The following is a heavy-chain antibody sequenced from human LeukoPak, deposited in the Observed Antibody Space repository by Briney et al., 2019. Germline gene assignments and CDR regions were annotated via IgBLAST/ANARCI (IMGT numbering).Heavy chain of an antibody. CDR2: ISADATGT. Sequence: GGSLRLSCAASGSTFTNYAMSWVRQAPGKGLEWVSIISADATGTYYADSLRGRFTISRDNSKNTLYLQVNSLRAEDTAVYYCAKTPHRLSSEIDHWGQGTLVTVPS. CDR1: GSTFTNYA. D-gene: IGHD6-6*01. V-gene: IGHV3-23*01. CDR3: AKTPHRLSSEIDH. J-gene: IGHJ4*02.